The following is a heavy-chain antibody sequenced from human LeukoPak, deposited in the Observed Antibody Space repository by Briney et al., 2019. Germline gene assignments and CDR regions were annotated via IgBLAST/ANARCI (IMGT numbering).Heavy chain of an antibody. Sequence: SETLSLTCTVSGASFNSDDQHWNWIRQSPGKGLEWIGSIHPSGMLYNNPSLESRVTMSRDTSKNQFSLNLNSVTAADTAVYFCSRGLDSRKLGYWGQGISVTVSS. V-gene: IGHV4-31*03. CDR2: IHPSGML. CDR1: GASFNSDDQH. D-gene: IGHD3-22*01. CDR3: SRGLDSRKLGY. J-gene: IGHJ4*02.